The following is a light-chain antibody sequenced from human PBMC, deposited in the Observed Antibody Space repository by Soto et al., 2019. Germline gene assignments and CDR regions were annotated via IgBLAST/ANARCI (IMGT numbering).Light chain of an antibody. CDR2: GAS. Sequence: EIVLTQSPGTLSLSPGERATLSCRASQSVGSNYLAWYQQTPGQAPRLLIHGASTRATGIQDRFSGSGSGTDFTLTLSRLESEDSAVYYCHQYASSPLTFGQGTRLEIK. CDR3: HQYASSPLT. J-gene: IGKJ5*01. CDR1: QSVGSNY. V-gene: IGKV3-20*01.